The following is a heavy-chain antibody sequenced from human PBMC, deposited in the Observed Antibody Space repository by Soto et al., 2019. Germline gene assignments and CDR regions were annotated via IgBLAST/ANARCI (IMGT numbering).Heavy chain of an antibody. CDR3: ARQGYSGYDAFDY. CDR1: GYSISTGFN. CDR2: IYISGST. V-gene: IGHV4-38-2*01. Sequence: SETLSLTCAVSGYSISTGFNWAWIRQPPGKGLEWIGRIYISGSTPSLKSRVTVSVDTSKKQFSLKLSSVTAADTAVYYCARQGYSGYDAFDYWGQGTLVTVSS. D-gene: IGHD5-12*01. J-gene: IGHJ4*02.